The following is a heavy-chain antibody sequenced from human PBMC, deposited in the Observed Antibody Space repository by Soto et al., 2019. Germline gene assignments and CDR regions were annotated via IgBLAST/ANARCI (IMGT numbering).Heavy chain of an antibody. CDR1: GFTFSSLG. CDR2: ISNDGSST. CDR3: VKETGDSSDYPLDY. Sequence: QVQLVESGGGVVQPGRSLRLSCAASGFTFSSLGMHWVRQAPGKGLEWVAIISNDGSSTYYADSVKGRFTISRDNSKNTLDLQLNSLRTEDTAVYYCVKETGDSSDYPLDYWCQGTLVTVSS. D-gene: IGHD3-22*01. J-gene: IGHJ4*02. V-gene: IGHV3-30*18.